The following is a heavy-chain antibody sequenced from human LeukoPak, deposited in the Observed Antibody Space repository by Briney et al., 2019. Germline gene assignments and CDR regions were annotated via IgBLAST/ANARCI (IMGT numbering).Heavy chain of an antibody. Sequence: GSLRLSCAGSGFTFGGYGMHWFRQTPGKGLGWVAVIAYDGSRAFYADSVKGRFTISRDNSKNTMSVQMDDLRAEDTAVYYCTRYNNDHFDYWGQGTLVTVSS. D-gene: IGHD1-14*01. V-gene: IGHV3-33*01. J-gene: IGHJ4*02. CDR1: GFTFGGYG. CDR2: IAYDGSRA. CDR3: TRYNNDHFDY.